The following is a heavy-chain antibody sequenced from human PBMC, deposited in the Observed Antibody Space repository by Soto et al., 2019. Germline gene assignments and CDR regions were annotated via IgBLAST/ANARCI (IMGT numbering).Heavy chain of an antibody. Sequence: QVQLVPSGAEVKKPGSSVKVSCKASGGTFSSYAISWVRQAPGQGLEWRGGIIPIFGTANNAQKVQVRVTITADKSTSTAYMELSSLRSEDTAVYCCARGHSSSWRCDYWGQGTLVSVSS. CDR1: GGTFSSYA. D-gene: IGHD6-13*01. CDR3: ARGHSSSWRCDY. CDR2: IIPIFGTA. J-gene: IGHJ4*02. V-gene: IGHV1-69*06.